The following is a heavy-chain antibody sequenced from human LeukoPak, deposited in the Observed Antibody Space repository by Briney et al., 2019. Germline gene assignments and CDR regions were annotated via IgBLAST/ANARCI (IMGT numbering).Heavy chain of an antibody. Sequence: PGRSLRLSCAASGFTFSSYGMHWVRQAPGKGLEWVAVISYDGSNKYYADSVKGRFTISRDNSKNTLYLQMNSLRAEDTAVYYCAKDHGIVVVPAATYYYYYYMDVWGKGTTVTVSS. CDR3: AKDHGIVVVPAATYYYYYYMDV. V-gene: IGHV3-30*18. J-gene: IGHJ6*03. D-gene: IGHD2-2*01. CDR2: ISYDGSNK. CDR1: GFTFSSYG.